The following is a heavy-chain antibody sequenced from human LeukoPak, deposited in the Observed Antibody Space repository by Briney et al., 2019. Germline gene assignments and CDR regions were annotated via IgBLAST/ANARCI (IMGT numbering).Heavy chain of an antibody. J-gene: IGHJ4*02. V-gene: IGHV4-59*01. Sequence: SQTLSLTCTVSGGSISGYYWSWIRQPPGKGLEWIGYIYYSGSTKYNPSLKSRVTISVDASKNQFSLRLSSLTAADTAVYYCARGALDTKTRFDYWGQGTLVTVSS. D-gene: IGHD5-18*01. CDR3: ARGALDTKTRFDY. CDR1: GGSISGYY. CDR2: IYYSGST.